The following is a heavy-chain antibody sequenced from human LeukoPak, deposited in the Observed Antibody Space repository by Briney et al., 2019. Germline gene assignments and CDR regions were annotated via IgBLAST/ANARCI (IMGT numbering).Heavy chain of an antibody. J-gene: IGHJ4*02. CDR3: ASPPPRLGELSSFDY. V-gene: IGHV1-24*01. Sequence: ASVKVSCKVSGYTLTELSMHWVRQAPGKGLEWMGGFDPEDGETIYAQKFQGRVTMTEDTSTDTAYMELSSLRSEDTAVYYCASPPPRLGELSSFDYWGQGTLVTVSS. D-gene: IGHD3-16*02. CDR2: FDPEDGET. CDR1: GYTLTELS.